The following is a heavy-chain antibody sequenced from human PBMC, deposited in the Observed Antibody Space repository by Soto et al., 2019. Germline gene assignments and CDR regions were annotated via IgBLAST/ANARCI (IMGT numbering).Heavy chain of an antibody. V-gene: IGHV1-8*01. CDR1: GYTFTSYD. CDR2: MNPNSGNT. J-gene: IGHJ6*03. Sequence: QVQLVQSGAEVKKPGASVKVSCKASGYTFTSYDINWVRQATGQVLEWMGWMNPNSGNTGYAQKFQGRVTMTRNTSISTAYMELSSLRAEDTAVYYCARGPKSEYCSGGSCYYYYMDVWGKGTTVTVSS. D-gene: IGHD2-15*01. CDR3: ARGPKSEYCSGGSCYYYYMDV.